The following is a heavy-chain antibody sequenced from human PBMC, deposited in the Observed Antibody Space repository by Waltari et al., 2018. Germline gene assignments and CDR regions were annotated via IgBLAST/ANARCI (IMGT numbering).Heavy chain of an antibody. Sequence: QVRIDQWGTGLLKPSETLSLSCAVYGWPFPDFFWAWGRQAPGKGLEWLGEINQSGKTYYNPSLKSRVTLSVDPSKSQFSLSLRSVTAADTAVYYCARRNYCSSVTCYFDATSYYYYYMDVWGKGTALIVSS. J-gene: IGHJ6*03. CDR1: GWPFPDFF. D-gene: IGHD2-2*01. CDR3: ARRNYCSSVTCYFDATSYYYYYMDV. V-gene: IGHV4-34*01. CDR2: INQSGKT.